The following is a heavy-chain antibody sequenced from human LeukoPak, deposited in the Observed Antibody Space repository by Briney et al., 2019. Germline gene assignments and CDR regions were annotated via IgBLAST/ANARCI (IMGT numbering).Heavy chain of an antibody. CDR3: ARAGYYDSSGYYYFFDY. Sequence: SETLSLTCTVSGGSISSHYWSWIRQPPGKGLEWIGYIYYSGSANYNPSLKSRVTISVDTSKNQFSLKLSSVTAADTAVYYCARAGYYDSSGYYYFFDYWGQGTLVTVSS. J-gene: IGHJ4*02. D-gene: IGHD3-22*01. CDR1: GGSISSHY. V-gene: IGHV4-59*11. CDR2: IYYSGSA.